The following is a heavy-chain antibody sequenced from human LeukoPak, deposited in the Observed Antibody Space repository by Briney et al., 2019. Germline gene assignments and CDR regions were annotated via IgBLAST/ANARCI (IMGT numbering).Heavy chain of an antibody. V-gene: IGHV4-34*01. CDR1: GGSFSGYY. D-gene: IGHD3-10*01. CDR3: ARGLLLRGSGSYYRPDYFDY. CDR2: INNSGST. J-gene: IGHJ4*02. Sequence: SETLSLTCAVYGGSFSGYYWSWIRQPPGKGLEWDGEINNSGSTNYNPYLKSRVRISVYTSKNKNSLKLSPMTAAATAVYYCARGLLLRGSGSYYRPDYFDYWGQGTLVTVSS.